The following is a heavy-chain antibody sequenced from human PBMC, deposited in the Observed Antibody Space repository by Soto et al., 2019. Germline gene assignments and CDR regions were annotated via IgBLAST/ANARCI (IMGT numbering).Heavy chain of an antibody. J-gene: IGHJ5*02. CDR2: VKSKADGGTA. CDR1: GFSITTTW. Sequence: EVQLVESGGGLVQPGGSLRLSCAASGFSITTTWRHWVRQAPGRGLEWVGRVKSKADGGTADYAAPVKGRFTVSRDDSNNTQYLQMNSLKMEDTAVYYCNAYPDFWGGHTHLWGQGTLVTGSS. V-gene: IGHV3-15*07. D-gene: IGHD3-3*01. CDR3: NAYPDFWGGHTHL.